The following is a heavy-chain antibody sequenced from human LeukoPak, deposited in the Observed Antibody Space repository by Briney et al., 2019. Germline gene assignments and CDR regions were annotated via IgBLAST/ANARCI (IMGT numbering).Heavy chain of an antibody. D-gene: IGHD6-19*01. V-gene: IGHV4-59*12. CDR1: GDSISNYY. Sequence: SETLSLTCTVSGDSISNYYWSWIRQPAEKGLEWIGHIYYSGSTNYNPSLKSRVTISVDTSKNQFSLKLSSVTAADTAVYYCARDLGYSSPFDYWGQGTLVTVSS. CDR2: IYYSGST. CDR3: ARDLGYSSPFDY. J-gene: IGHJ4*02.